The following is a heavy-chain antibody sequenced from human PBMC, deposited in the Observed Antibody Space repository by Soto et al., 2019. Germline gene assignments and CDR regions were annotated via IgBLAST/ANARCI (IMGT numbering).Heavy chain of an antibody. J-gene: IGHJ4*02. CDR1: GSTFRSFG. D-gene: IGHD3-22*01. CDR3: AREANFDSSGYSGLEY. Sequence: QVQLVESGGGVVQPGRSLRLSCAASGSTFRSFGMYWVRQAPGKGLEWVAVIWFDGSNKYYAESVKGRFTISRDNSKSTLYLQMNSLRAEDTAIYYCAREANFDSSGYSGLEYWGQGTLVTVSS. CDR2: IWFDGSNK. V-gene: IGHV3-33*01.